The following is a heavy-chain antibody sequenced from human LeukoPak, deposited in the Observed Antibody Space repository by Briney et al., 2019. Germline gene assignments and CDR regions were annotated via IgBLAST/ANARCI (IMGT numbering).Heavy chain of an antibody. CDR3: ARGCEEVVPAAMNWFDP. CDR1: GGSISSYY. V-gene: IGHV4-59*08. D-gene: IGHD2-2*01. CDR2: IYYSGST. Sequence: PSETLSLTCTVSGGSISSYYWSWIRQPPGKGLEWIGYIYYSGSTYYNPSLKSRVTISVDTSKNQFSLKLSSVTAADTAVYYCARGCEEVVPAAMNWFDPWGQGTLVTVSS. J-gene: IGHJ5*02.